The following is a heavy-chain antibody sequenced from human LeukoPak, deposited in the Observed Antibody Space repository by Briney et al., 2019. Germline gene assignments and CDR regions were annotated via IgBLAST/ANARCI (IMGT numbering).Heavy chain of an antibody. CDR1: GYTFTSYY. J-gene: IGHJ3*02. V-gene: IGHV1-46*01. CDR3: ARDDDAFDI. Sequence: GASVKVSCKASGYTFTSYYMHWVRQAPGQGLEWVGIINPSGGSTSYAQKFQGRVTITADKSTSTAYMELSSLRSEDTAVYYCARDDDAFDIWGQGTMVTVSS. CDR2: INPSGGST.